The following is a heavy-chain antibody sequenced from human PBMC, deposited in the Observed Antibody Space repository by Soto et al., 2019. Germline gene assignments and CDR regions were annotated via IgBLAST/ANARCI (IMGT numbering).Heavy chain of an antibody. CDR2: ISGSGGST. D-gene: IGHD3-10*01. J-gene: IGHJ4*02. CDR1: GFTFSSYA. CDR3: AKASGWVGEFDY. V-gene: IGHV3-23*01. Sequence: EVQLLESGGGLVQPGGSLRLSCAASGFTFSSYAMSWVRQAPGKGLEWVSAISGSGGSTYYADSVKGRFTISRDNSRNTLYLQMNSLRAEDTAVYYCAKASGWVGEFDYWRQGTLVTVSS.